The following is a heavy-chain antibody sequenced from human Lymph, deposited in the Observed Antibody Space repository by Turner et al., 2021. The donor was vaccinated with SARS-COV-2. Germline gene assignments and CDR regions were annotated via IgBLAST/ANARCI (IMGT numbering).Heavy chain of an antibody. CDR2: FDHEDGET. CDR1: GYTLPELS. J-gene: IGHJ5*02. D-gene: IGHD2-15*01. CDR3: ATAPAAVVTGWFDP. V-gene: IGHV1-24*01. Sequence: QVQLVQSGAEVKKPGASVKVSCKVSGYTLPELSMHWVRQTPGKGLEWMGGFDHEDGETIYAQNFQGRVTMTEDTSTDTAYMDLSSLRSEDTAVYYCATAPAAVVTGWFDPWGQGTLVTVSS.